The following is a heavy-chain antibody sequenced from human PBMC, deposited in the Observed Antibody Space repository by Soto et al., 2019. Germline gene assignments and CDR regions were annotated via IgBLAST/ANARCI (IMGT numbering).Heavy chain of an antibody. CDR2: INHLGST. J-gene: IGHJ4*02. V-gene: IGHV4-34*01. Sequence: SETLSLTCAVYCGSLSGHYWSWLRQPPGKGLEWIGEINHLGSTDYNPSLRSRVTISVDTSKNQFSLRLTSVTAADTAVYYCASPQYNWNNPFVYWGQGTLVTVSS. CDR1: CGSLSGHY. D-gene: IGHD1-20*01. CDR3: ASPQYNWNNPFVY.